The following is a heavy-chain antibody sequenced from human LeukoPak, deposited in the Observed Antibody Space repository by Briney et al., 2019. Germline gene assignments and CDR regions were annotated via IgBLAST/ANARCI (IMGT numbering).Heavy chain of an antibody. V-gene: IGHV4-39*07. D-gene: IGHD2-21*01. CDR2: IYYSGST. J-gene: IGHJ4*02. Sequence: XXLSLTCTVSGGSISSSSYYWGWIRQPPGXGLEWIGSIYYSGSTYYNPSLKSRVTISVDTSKNQFSLKLSSVTAADTAVYYCARVYFSKYYFDYWGQGTLVTVSS. CDR1: GGSISSSSYY. CDR3: ARVYFSKYYFDY.